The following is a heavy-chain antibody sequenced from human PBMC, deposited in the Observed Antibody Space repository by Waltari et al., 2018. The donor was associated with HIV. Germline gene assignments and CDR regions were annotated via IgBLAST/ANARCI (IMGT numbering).Heavy chain of an antibody. CDR2: IWHDANNQ. V-gene: IGHV3-33*01. Sequence: QVQLVEYGGGVVKPGKSLRLACGESGWTSSCYAMFWVRQAPGQGLEWVAVIWHDANNQYYADSVQGRFTISRDNSNNTLYLQMNSLRAEDTALYYCARDSPAFSRGTEELDYWGQGTLVTVSS. D-gene: IGHD2-2*01. CDR1: GWTSSCYA. J-gene: IGHJ4*02. CDR3: ARDSPAFSRGTEELDY.